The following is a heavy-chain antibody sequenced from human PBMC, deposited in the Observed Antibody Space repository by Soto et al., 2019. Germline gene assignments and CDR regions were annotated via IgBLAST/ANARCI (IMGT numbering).Heavy chain of an antibody. D-gene: IGHD5-18*01. V-gene: IGHV1-8*01. CDR3: ARERSYGLDY. J-gene: IGHJ4*02. CDR1: GYTFTSYD. Sequence: QVQLVQSGAEVKKPGASVKVSCKASGYTFTSYDINWVRQATGQGLEWMGWMNPNSGNTVNAQKFQGRVTMTRNTSISTGYVELGSLGSTDTAVYYCARERSYGLDYWGLGTLVTVSS. CDR2: MNPNSGNT.